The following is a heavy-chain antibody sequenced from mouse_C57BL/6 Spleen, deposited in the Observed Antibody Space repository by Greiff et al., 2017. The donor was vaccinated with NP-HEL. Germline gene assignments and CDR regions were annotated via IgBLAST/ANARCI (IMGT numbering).Heavy chain of an antibody. CDR1: GFTFSNYW. CDR3: TIYYGNYGAFAY. J-gene: IGHJ3*01. V-gene: IGHV6-3*01. Sequence: EVKLMESGGGLVQPGGSMKLSCVASGFTFSNYWMNWVRQSPEKGLEWVAQIRLKSDNYATHYAESVKGRFTISRDDSKSSVYLQMNNLRAEDTGIYYCTIYYGNYGAFAYWGQGTLVTVSA. CDR2: IRLKSDNYAT. D-gene: IGHD2-1*01.